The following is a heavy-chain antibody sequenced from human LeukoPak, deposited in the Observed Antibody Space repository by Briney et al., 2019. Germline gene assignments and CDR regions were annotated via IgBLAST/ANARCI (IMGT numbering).Heavy chain of an antibody. CDR3: AKTGSSSWYVSNWFDP. V-gene: IGHV3-23*01. J-gene: IGHJ5*02. CDR2: ISGSVGST. D-gene: IGHD6-13*01. CDR1: GFTFSSYA. Sequence: GGSLRLSCAASGFTFSSYAMSWVRQAPGKGLEWVSAISGSVGSTYYADSVKGRFTISRDNSKNTLYLQMNSLRAEDTAVYYCAKTGSSSWYVSNWFDPWGQGTLVTVSS.